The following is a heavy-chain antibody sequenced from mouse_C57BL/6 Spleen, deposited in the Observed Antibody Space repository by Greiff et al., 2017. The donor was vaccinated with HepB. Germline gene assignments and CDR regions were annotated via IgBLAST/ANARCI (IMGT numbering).Heavy chain of an antibody. CDR2: INPNYGTT. V-gene: IGHV1-39*01. CDR3: ARGARSKDYWYFDV. J-gene: IGHJ1*03. Sequence: VQLKESGPELVKPGASVKISCKASGYSFTDYNMNWVKQSNGKSLEWIGVINPNYGTTSYNQKFKGKATLTVDQSSSTAYMQLNSLTSEDSAVYYCARGARSKDYWYFDVWGTGTTVTVSS. CDR1: GYSFTDYN.